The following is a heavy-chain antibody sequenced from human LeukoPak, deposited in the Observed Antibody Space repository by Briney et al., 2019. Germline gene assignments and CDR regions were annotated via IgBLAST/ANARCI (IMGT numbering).Heavy chain of an antibody. D-gene: IGHD3-22*01. V-gene: IGHV3-7*01. CDR3: ARDEYIITWDYFDY. CDR1: GFTFSSYW. J-gene: IGHJ4*02. Sequence: GGSLRLSCAASGFTFSSYWMSWVRQAPGKGLEWVANIKQDGSEKYYVDSGKGRFTISRDNAKNSLYLQMNSLRAEDTAVYYCARDEYIITWDYFDYWGQGTLVTVSS. CDR2: IKQDGSEK.